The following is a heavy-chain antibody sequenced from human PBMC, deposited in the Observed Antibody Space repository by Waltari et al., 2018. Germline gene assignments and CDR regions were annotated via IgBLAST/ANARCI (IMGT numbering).Heavy chain of an antibody. Sequence: EVQLVESGGGLVQPGGSLRLSCAASGFTFSSYSMHWVRQAPGKGLEWVSYISSSSSTIYYADSVKGRFTISRDNAKNSLYLQMNSLRAEDTAVYYCARDFDYGDYAFQHWGQGTLVTVSS. CDR3: ARDFDYGDYAFQH. CDR1: GFTFSSYS. J-gene: IGHJ1*01. V-gene: IGHV3-48*01. CDR2: ISSSSSTI. D-gene: IGHD4-17*01.